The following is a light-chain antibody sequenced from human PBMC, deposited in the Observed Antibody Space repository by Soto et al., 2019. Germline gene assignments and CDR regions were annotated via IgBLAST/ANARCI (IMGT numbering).Light chain of an antibody. Sequence: QSVLTQSSSASASLGSSVKLTCTLSSGHSSYIIAWHQQQPGKAPRYLMNLEGRGSNNKGSGIPDRFSGSSSGPDRYLTISNLQFEDEADYYCETWDSNTWVFGGGTKLTVL. CDR1: SGHSSYI. V-gene: IGLV4-60*02. CDR2: LEGRGSN. CDR3: ETWDSNTWV. J-gene: IGLJ3*02.